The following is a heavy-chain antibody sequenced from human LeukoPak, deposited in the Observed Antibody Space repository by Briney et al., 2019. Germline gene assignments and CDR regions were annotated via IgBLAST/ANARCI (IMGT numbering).Heavy chain of an antibody. J-gene: IGHJ4*02. Sequence: GGSLRLSCAASGFTFSSYGMHWVRQAPGKGLEWVAVIWYDGSNKYYADSVKGRFTISRDNSKNTLYLQMNSLRAEDTAVYYCAKSYHYYGSSLDYWGQGTLVTVSS. D-gene: IGHD3-10*01. V-gene: IGHV3-33*06. CDR2: IWYDGSNK. CDR1: GFTFSSYG. CDR3: AKSYHYYGSSLDY.